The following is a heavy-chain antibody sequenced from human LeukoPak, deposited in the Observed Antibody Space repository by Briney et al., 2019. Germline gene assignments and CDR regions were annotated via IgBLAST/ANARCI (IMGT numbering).Heavy chain of an antibody. J-gene: IGHJ3*02. CDR3: ARGDSSSWYVDAFDI. CDR2: ISAYNGNT. V-gene: IGHV1-18*01. Sequence: GASVKVSCKASGYTFTSYDISWVRQAPGQGLEWMGWISAYNGNTNYAQKLQGRVTMTTDTSTSTAYMELRSLRSDDTAVYYCARGDSSSWYVDAFDIWGQGTMVTVSS. D-gene: IGHD6-13*01. CDR1: GYTFTSYD.